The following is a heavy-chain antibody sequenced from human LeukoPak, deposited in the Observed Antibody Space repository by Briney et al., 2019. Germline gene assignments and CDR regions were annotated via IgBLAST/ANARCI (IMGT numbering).Heavy chain of an antibody. V-gene: IGHV3-23*01. CDR3: AKDLPGITIFGALHY. CDR1: GFTFSDCV. CDR2: ITAGGGST. J-gene: IGHJ4*02. D-gene: IGHD3-3*01. Sequence: GGSLRLSCAASGFTFSDCVMSWLRQAPGKGLEWVSTITAGGGSTYYGDSVKGRFTISRDNSKNTLYLQLDSLRADDTAVYYCAKDLPGITIFGALHYWGQGALVTVS.